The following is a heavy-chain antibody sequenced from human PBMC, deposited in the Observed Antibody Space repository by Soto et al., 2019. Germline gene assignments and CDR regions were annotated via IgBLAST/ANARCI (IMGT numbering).Heavy chain of an antibody. Sequence: SETLSLTCTVSGGSISSYYWSWIRQPPGKGLEWIGYIYYSGSTNYNPSLKSRVTISVDTSKNQFSLKLSSVTAADTAVYYCARDNADYGDYDDYYYMDVWGKGTTVTVSS. CDR1: GGSISSYY. V-gene: IGHV4-59*01. J-gene: IGHJ6*03. CDR3: ARDNADYGDYDDYYYMDV. D-gene: IGHD4-17*01. CDR2: IYYSGST.